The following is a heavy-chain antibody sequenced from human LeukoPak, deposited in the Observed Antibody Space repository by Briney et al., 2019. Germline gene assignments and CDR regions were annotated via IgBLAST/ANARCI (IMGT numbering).Heavy chain of an antibody. CDR2: IYPGDSDT. Sequence: GESLKISCKGSGYSFTSYWIGWVRQMPGKGLEWMGIIYPGDSDTRYSPSFQGQVTISADKSISTAYLQWSSLKASDTAMYYCARLYYYDSSGYSQKNNRHAFDIWGQGTMVTVSS. D-gene: IGHD3-22*01. J-gene: IGHJ3*02. CDR3: ARLYYYDSSGYSQKNNRHAFDI. V-gene: IGHV5-51*01. CDR1: GYSFTSYW.